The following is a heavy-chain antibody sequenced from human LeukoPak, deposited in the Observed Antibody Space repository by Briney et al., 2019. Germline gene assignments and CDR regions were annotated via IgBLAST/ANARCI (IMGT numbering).Heavy chain of an antibody. D-gene: IGHD6-19*01. CDR2: FDPEDGET. V-gene: IGHV1-24*01. CDR3: ATSTGYSSGWTVFDY. Sequence: ASVKVSCKVYGYTLTELSMHWVRQAPGKGLEWMGGFDPEDGETIYAQKFQGRVTMTEDTSTDTAYMELSSLRSEDTAVYYCATSTGYSSGWTVFDYWGQGTLVTVSS. J-gene: IGHJ4*02. CDR1: GYTLTELS.